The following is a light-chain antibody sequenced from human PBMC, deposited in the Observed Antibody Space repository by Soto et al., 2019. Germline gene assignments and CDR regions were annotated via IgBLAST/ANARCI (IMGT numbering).Light chain of an antibody. J-gene: IGLJ2*01. CDR2: HNI. Sequence: QSVLTQPPSVSVAPGQRVTISCTGSSSNIGAGYDVHLYQHRRGTAPKLRICHNINPPLGVPDRFSGSRSGTSASLAITGLQPEDEADYYCQSYDSSLSGSLFGGGTKLTVL. V-gene: IGLV1-40*01. CDR3: QSYDSSLSGSL. CDR1: SSNIGAGYD.